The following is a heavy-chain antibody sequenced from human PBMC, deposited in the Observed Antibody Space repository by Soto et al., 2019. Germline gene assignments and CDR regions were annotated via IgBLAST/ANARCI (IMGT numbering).Heavy chain of an antibody. CDR3: AREGLKLRRDLDF. CDR1: GFVFSDHD. V-gene: IGHV3-13*01. Sequence: GGSLRLSCAASGFVFSDHDMHWVRQVPGKGLEWVSEIGVAGDTYYPDSVKGRFTISRDNSKNTVSLQMSSLRAEDTAVYYCAREGLKLRRDLDFWGQGTVVTVSS. CDR2: IGVAGDT. J-gene: IGHJ4*02. D-gene: IGHD2-15*01.